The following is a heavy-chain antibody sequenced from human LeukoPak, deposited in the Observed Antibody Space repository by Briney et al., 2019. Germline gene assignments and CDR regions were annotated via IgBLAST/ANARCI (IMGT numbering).Heavy chain of an antibody. Sequence: GGSLRLSRAASGFTVSSNYMSWVRQAPGKGLEWVSVIYSGGSTYYADSVKGRFTISRDNSKNTLYLQMNSLRAEDTAVYYCAKPRVEMATISDYYYYMDVWGKGTTVTISS. CDR2: IYSGGST. CDR1: GFTVSSNY. D-gene: IGHD5-24*01. CDR3: AKPRVEMATISDYYYYMDV. V-gene: IGHV3-53*05. J-gene: IGHJ6*03.